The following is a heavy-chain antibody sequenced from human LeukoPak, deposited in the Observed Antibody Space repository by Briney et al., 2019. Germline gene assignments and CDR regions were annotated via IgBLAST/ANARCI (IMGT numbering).Heavy chain of an antibody. CDR1: GGSISSYY. CDR3: ARGPYSSSWHYPDY. D-gene: IGHD6-13*01. CDR2: ICYSGST. J-gene: IGHJ4*02. Sequence: SETLSLTCTVSGGSISSYYWSWIRQPPGKGLEWIGYICYSGSTNYNPSLKSRVTISVDTSKNQFSLKLSSVTAADTAVYYCARGPYSSSWHYPDYWGQGTLVTVSS. V-gene: IGHV4-59*01.